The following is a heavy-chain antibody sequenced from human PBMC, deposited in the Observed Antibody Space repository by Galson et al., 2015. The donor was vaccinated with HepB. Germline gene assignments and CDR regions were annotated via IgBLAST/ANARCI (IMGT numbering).Heavy chain of an antibody. J-gene: IGHJ4*02. CDR2: ISAYNGNT. V-gene: IGHV1-18*04. CDR3: ARVPYGGYVGYFDY. D-gene: IGHD5-12*01. CDR1: GYTFTSYG. Sequence: QSGAEVKKPGESLRISCKASGYTFTSYGISWVRQAPGQGLEWMGWISAYNGNTNYAQKLQGRVTMTTDTSTSTAYMELRSLRSDDTAVYYCARVPYGGYVGYFDYWGQGTLVTVSS.